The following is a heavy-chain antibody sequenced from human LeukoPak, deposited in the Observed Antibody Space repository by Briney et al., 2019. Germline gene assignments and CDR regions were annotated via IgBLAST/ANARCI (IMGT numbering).Heavy chain of an antibody. D-gene: IGHD6-13*01. CDR1: GYTFTSYA. Sequence: GASVKVSCKASGYTFTSYAMNWVRQAPGQGLEWMGWINTNTGNPTYAQGFTGRFVFSLDTSVSTAYLQISSLKAEDTAVYYCARGSSAAPYYYYGMDVWGQGTTVTVSS. CDR2: INTNTGNP. CDR3: ARGSSAAPYYYYGMDV. J-gene: IGHJ6*02. V-gene: IGHV7-4-1*02.